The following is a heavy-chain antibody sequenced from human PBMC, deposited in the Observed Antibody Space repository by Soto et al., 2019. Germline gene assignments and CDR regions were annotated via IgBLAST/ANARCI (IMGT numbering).Heavy chain of an antibody. Sequence: QVQLRESGPGLVKTSGTLSLTCAVSGGSISSTNWWTWVRQPPGKGLEWIGEIYHSGSPTYSPSLTGRATISVDKYNNQYSLCLRSVTAADTALYVYASLPPQTVVALLPIASWGQGILVTVSS. CDR3: ASLPPQTVVALLPIAS. CDR1: GGSISSTNW. J-gene: IGHJ5*02. CDR2: IYHSGSP. D-gene: IGHD2-21*01. V-gene: IGHV4-4*02.